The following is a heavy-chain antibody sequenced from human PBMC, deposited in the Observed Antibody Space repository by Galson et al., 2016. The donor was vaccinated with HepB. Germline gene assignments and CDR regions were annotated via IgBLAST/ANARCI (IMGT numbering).Heavy chain of an antibody. Sequence: SLRLSCAASGFTFSTYVMSWVRQAPRKGLEWVSAISRSGDATYYADSVKGRFTIFRDNSKDTLYLQMNSLRAEDTAVYYCAKEVGTVHPSNWFDPWGQGTLVTVSS. CDR1: GFTFSTYV. CDR2: ISRSGDAT. V-gene: IGHV3-23*01. J-gene: IGHJ5*02. CDR3: AKEVGTVHPSNWFDP. D-gene: IGHD1-26*01.